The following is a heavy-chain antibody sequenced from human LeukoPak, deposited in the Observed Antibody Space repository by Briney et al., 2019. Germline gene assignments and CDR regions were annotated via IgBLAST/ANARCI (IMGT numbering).Heavy chain of an antibody. J-gene: IGHJ4*02. CDR1: GFTFSSYG. CDR3: ARDSGQRTRVLRYFDWLLWYFDY. Sequence: GGSLRLSCAVAGFTFSSYGMHWVRQAPGKGLEWVAVIWYDGSNKYYADSVKGRFTISRDNSKNTLYLQMNSLRAEDTAVYYCARDSGQRTRVLRYFDWLLWYFDYWGQGTLVTVSS. V-gene: IGHV3-33*01. CDR2: IWYDGSNK. D-gene: IGHD3-9*01.